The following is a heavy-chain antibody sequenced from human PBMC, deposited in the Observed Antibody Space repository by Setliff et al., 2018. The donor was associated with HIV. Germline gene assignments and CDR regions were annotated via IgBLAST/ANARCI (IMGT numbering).Heavy chain of an antibody. CDR1: GYSISSGYY. D-gene: IGHD3-10*01. CDR3: ARDPYGITTRDWYFDL. J-gene: IGHJ2*01. V-gene: IGHV4-38-2*02. Sequence: SETLSLTCTVSGYSISSGYYWGWIRQPPGKGLKWIGSIYHSGSTYYNPSLKSRVTISVDTSKNQFSLKLSSVTAADTAVYYCARDPYGITTRDWYFDLWGRGTLVTVSS. CDR2: IYHSGST.